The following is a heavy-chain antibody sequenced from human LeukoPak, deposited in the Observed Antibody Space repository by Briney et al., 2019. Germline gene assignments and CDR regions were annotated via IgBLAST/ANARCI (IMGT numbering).Heavy chain of an antibody. D-gene: IGHD2-15*01. CDR3: ARDRGGSYSAIDY. CDR2: ISSSSITI. Sequence: GGSLRLSCAASGFTFSSYSLNWVRQAPGKGLEWVSFISSSSITIYYADSVKGRFTISRDNAEKSLYLQMNSLRAEDTAVYYCARDRGGSYSAIDYWGQGTLVTVSS. V-gene: IGHV3-48*04. CDR1: GFTFSSYS. J-gene: IGHJ4*02.